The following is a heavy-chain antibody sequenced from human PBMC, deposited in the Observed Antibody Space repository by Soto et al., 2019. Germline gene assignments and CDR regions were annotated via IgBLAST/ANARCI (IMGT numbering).Heavy chain of an antibody. CDR2: IIPIFGTA. Sequence: QVQLVQSGAEVKKPGSSVKVSCKASGGTVSSYAISWVRQAPGQGLEGMGGIIPIFGTADYAQKFQGRVTITADESTSTAYMELSSLRSEDTAVYYCARSGARPGYYYYGMDVWGQGTTVTVSS. J-gene: IGHJ6*02. D-gene: IGHD3-10*01. V-gene: IGHV1-69*12. CDR3: ARSGARPGYYYYGMDV. CDR1: GGTVSSYA.